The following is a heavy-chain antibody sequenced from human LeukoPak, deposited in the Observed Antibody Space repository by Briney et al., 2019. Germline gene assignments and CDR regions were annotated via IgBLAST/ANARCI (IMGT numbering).Heavy chain of an antibody. CDR1: GYTFTGYG. CDR3: ATAYHDILTGYSIDY. CDR2: ISAYNGNT. V-gene: IGHV1-18*01. Sequence: GASVKVSCKASGYTFTGYGISWVRQAPGQGLERMGWISAYNGNTNYAQKLQGRVTMTTDTSTSTAYMELRSLRSDDTAVYYCATAYHDILTGYSIDYWGQGTLVTVSS. J-gene: IGHJ4*02. D-gene: IGHD3-9*01.